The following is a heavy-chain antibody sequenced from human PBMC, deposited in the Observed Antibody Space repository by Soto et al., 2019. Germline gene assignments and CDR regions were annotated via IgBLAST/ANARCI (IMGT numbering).Heavy chain of an antibody. V-gene: IGHV3-21*01. CDR3: ARDKGLLGWLLDYYGMDV. D-gene: IGHD3-3*01. Sequence: GGALRLSCEDSGFTGSSYSMNWVRQARGKGREGVSSISSSSSYIYYADSVKGRFTISRDNAKNSLYLQMNSLRAEDMAVYYCARDKGLLGWLLDYYGMDVWGQGTTVPVSS. CDR1: GFTGSSYS. J-gene: IGHJ6*02. CDR2: ISSSSSYI.